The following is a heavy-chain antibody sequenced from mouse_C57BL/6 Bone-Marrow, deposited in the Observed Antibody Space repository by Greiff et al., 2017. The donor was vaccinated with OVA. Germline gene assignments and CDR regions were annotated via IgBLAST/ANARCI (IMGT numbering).Heavy chain of an antibody. V-gene: IGHV14-4*01. CDR3: TTGLLGV. Sequence: VQLQQSGAELVRPGASVKLSCTASGFNIKDDYMHWVKQRPEQGLEWIGWIDPENGDTVYASQFQGKATITTDTTYNTAYLQLRSLTSEDTAVYYCTTGLLGVWGTGTTVTVSS. D-gene: IGHD2-4*01. CDR1: GFNIKDDY. CDR2: IDPENGDT. J-gene: IGHJ1*03.